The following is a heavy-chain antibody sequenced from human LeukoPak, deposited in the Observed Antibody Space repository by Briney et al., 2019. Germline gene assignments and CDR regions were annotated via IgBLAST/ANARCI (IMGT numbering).Heavy chain of an antibody. CDR2: ITGSGNRT. Sequence: GGSLRLSCAASGFTFSSYAMSWVRQGPGKGLEWVSSITGSGNRTYYADSVKGRFTISRDNSKNTLYLQMNNLRAEDTAVYYCADFAATGDGYRGQGTLVTVSS. D-gene: IGHD2-21*01. CDR1: GFTFSSYA. V-gene: IGHV3-23*01. CDR3: ADFAATGDGY. J-gene: IGHJ4*02.